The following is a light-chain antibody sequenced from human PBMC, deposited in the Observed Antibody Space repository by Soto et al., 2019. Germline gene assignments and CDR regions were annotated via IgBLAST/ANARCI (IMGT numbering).Light chain of an antibody. CDR3: QQYNSDSQT. J-gene: IGKJ2*01. V-gene: IGKV1-5*01. Sequence: DIQMTQSPSTLSASVGDRVTITCRASQSINTWLAWYQQKPGKAPKVLIYDASSLESGVPSRFSGSGSGTEFTLTISSLQPDDFATYYCQQYNSDSQTFGQGTKLEIK. CDR2: DAS. CDR1: QSINTW.